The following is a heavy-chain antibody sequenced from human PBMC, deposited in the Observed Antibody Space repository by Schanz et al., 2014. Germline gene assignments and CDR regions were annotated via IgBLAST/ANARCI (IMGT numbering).Heavy chain of an antibody. V-gene: IGHV3-33*01. Sequence: QVQLVESGGGVVQPGRSLRLSCAASGFSFDKYGMHWVRQAPGKGLEWVGVIWYDGSKTYYADSVKGRFIISRDNAKNSVFLQMNGLRDEDTAVYYCATETYSSSWCFDYWGQGTLVTVSS. CDR3: ATETYSSSWCFDY. D-gene: IGHD6-13*01. CDR1: GFSFDKYG. J-gene: IGHJ4*02. CDR2: IWYDGSKT.